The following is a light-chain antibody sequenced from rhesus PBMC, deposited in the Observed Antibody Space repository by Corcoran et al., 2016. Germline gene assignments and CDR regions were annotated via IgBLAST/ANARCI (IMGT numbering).Light chain of an antibody. CDR2: RAS. Sequence: DIQMTQSPSSLSASVGDRVTITCRASQGISNWLAWYQQKTGKAPKLLIYRASNLETGVPARFGGSGSGKYFTHTISSLQPKDIETYYCRQHDNSPYSFGEGTKVEIK. CDR3: RQHDNSPYS. V-gene: IGKV1-69*01. CDR1: QGISNW. J-gene: IGKJ2*01.